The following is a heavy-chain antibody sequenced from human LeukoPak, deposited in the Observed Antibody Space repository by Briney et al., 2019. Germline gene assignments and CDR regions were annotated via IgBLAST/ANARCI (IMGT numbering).Heavy chain of an antibody. CDR3: ARRAYSSGWYTGDWYFDL. D-gene: IGHD6-19*01. CDR1: DGSISSYY. CDR2: IYYSGST. V-gene: IGHV4-59*08. J-gene: IGHJ2*01. Sequence: TSETLSLTCTVSDGSISSYYWSWIRQPPGKGLEWIGYIYYSGSTNYNPSLKSRVTISVDTSKNQFSLKLSSVTAADTAVYYCARRAYSSGWYTGDWYFDLWGRGTLVTVSS.